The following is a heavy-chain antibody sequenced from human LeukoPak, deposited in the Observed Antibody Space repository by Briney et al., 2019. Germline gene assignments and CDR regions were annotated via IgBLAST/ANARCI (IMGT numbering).Heavy chain of an antibody. CDR3: ARVGGSWELIL. Sequence: GGSLRLSCAASGFTFSNYSMNWVRQAPGKGLEWVSCISGSSVYRYYADSVKGRFTISRDNDKSSLYLQMNSLRGEDTAVYFCARVGGSWELILWGQGTLVTVS. J-gene: IGHJ4*02. CDR2: ISGSSVYR. D-gene: IGHD2-15*01. CDR1: GFTFSNYS. V-gene: IGHV3-21*01.